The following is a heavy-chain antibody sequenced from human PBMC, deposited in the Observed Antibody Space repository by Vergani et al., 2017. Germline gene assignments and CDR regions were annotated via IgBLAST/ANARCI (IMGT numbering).Heavy chain of an antibody. J-gene: IGHJ4*01. CDR1: GGSISSYY. CDR3: VRDLYSRGPFDV. Sequence: QVQLQESGPGLVKPSETLSLTCTVSGGSISSYYWSWIRQPPGKGLEWIGYIYYSGSTNYNPSLKSRVTISVDTSKNQFSLKLSSVTAADTAVYFCVRDLYSRGPFDVWGQGSLVTVSS. V-gene: IGHV4-59*01. D-gene: IGHD3-22*01. CDR2: IYYSGST.